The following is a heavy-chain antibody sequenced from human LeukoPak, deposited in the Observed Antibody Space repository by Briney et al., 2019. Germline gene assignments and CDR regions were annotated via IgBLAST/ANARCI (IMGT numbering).Heavy chain of an antibody. CDR2: FYNSGST. J-gene: IGHJ4*02. V-gene: IGHV4-59*12. D-gene: IGHD3-10*01. Sequence: SETLSLTCTVSGGSFSNNYWTWIRQPPGKELEWIGYFYNSGSTNYNPSLKSRVSISVDTSKNQFSLKLSSVTAADTAVYYCAGMVRGVIITAPGYWGQGTLVTVSS. CDR3: AGMVRGVIITAPGY. CDR1: GGSFSNNY.